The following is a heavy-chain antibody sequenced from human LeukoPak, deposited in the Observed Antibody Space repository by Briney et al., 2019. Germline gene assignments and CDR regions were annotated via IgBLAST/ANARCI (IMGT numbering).Heavy chain of an antibody. CDR2: ISSSGSTI. CDR3: ARDIDYGDYLP. V-gene: IGHV3-11*01. D-gene: IGHD4-17*01. Sequence: GGSLRLSCAASGFTFSDYYMSWIRQAPGKGLERVSYISSSGSTIYYADSVKGRFTISRDNAKNSLYLQMNSLRAEDTAVYYCARDIDYGDYLPWGQGTMVTVSS. J-gene: IGHJ3*01. CDR1: GFTFSDYY.